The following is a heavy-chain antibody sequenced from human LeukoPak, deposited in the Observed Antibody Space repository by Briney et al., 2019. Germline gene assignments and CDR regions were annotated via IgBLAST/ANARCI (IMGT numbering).Heavy chain of an antibody. CDR3: ATGVFEGYYFDY. CDR1: GYTLTELS. D-gene: IGHD3-9*01. J-gene: IGHJ4*02. Sequence: GASVKVSCKVSGYTLTELSMHWVRQAPGKGLEWMGGFDPEDGETICARKFQGRVTMTEDTSTDTAYMELSSLRSEDTAVYYCATGVFEGYYFDYWGQGTLVTVSS. CDR2: FDPEDGET. V-gene: IGHV1-24*01.